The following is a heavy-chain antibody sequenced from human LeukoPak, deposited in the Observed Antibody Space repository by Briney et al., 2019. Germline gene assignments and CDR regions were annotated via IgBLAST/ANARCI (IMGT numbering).Heavy chain of an antibody. V-gene: IGHV1-18*01. CDR1: GYTFTSYG. Sequence: ASVTVSCKASGYTFTSYGISWVRQAPGQGLEWMGWISAYNGNTNYAQKLQGRVTMTTDTSTSTAYMELRSLRSDDTAVYYCARVCSGGSCYSDYFDYWGQGTLVTVSS. CDR2: ISAYNGNT. D-gene: IGHD2-15*01. CDR3: ARVCSGGSCYSDYFDY. J-gene: IGHJ4*02.